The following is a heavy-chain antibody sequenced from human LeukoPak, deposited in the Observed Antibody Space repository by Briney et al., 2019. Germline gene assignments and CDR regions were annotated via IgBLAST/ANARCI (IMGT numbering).Heavy chain of an antibody. Sequence: SSETLSLTCTVSGGSISSSSYYWGWIRQPPGKGLEWIGSIYYSGSTYYNSSLKSRVTIPVDTSKNQFSLKLSSVTAADTAVYYCARSPLEYDFWSGRHYYFDYWGQGTLVTVSS. J-gene: IGHJ4*02. D-gene: IGHD3-3*01. CDR2: IYYSGST. CDR1: GGSISSSSYY. V-gene: IGHV4-39*01. CDR3: ARSPLEYDFWSGRHYYFDY.